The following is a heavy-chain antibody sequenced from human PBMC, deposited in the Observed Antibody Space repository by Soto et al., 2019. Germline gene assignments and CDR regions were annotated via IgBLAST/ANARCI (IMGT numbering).Heavy chain of an antibody. D-gene: IGHD1-26*01. CDR2: ISWDGGST. CDR3: AKDGNSGSYYLFDY. V-gene: IGHV3-43*01. CDR1: GFTFDDYT. Sequence: EVQLVESGGVVVQPGGSLRLSCAASGFTFDDYTMHWVRQAPGKGLEWVSLISWDGGSTYYADSVKGRFTISRDNSKKSLYRQMNSLRTEDTALYYCAKDGNSGSYYLFDYWGQGTLVTVSS. J-gene: IGHJ4*02.